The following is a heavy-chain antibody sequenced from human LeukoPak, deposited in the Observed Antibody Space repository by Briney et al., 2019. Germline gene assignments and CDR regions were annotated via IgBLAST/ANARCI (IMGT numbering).Heavy chain of an antibody. CDR1: GGSISGSSYY. CDR3: ARHTQRLTVFANS. CDR2: IYYSGST. Sequence: SETLSLTCTVSGGSISGSSYYWGWIRQPPGKGLEWIGSIYYSGSTYYNPSLKSRVTISVDTSKNQFSLKLSSVTAADTAVYYCARHTQRLTVFANSWGQGTLVTVSS. J-gene: IGHJ4*02. V-gene: IGHV4-39*01. D-gene: IGHD4-11*01.